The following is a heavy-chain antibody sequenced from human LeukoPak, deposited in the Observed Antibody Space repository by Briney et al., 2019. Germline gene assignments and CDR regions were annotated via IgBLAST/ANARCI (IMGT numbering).Heavy chain of an antibody. Sequence: PTPGNSPELPLVAPTFVGFSPGTGGVGVRWIRQPRGKVLVWVAPICWDDYKRYSPSLKTRPTITKDPSKNPLVSTMTNMESADTATYNCAHMGSSSWSPPVSLFDYWGQGTLVTVSS. D-gene: IGHD6-13*01. V-gene: IGHV2-5*02. CDR2: ICWDDYK. CDR3: AHMGSSSWSPPVSLFDY. CDR1: GFSPGTGGVG. J-gene: IGHJ4*01.